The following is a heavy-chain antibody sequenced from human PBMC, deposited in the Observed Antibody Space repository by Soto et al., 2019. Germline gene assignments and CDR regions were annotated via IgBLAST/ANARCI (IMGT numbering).Heavy chain of an antibody. CDR1: GGSINSSSYF. V-gene: IGHV4-39*01. Sequence: SETLSLTCSVSGGSINSSSYFWGWVRQPPGKGLEWIGSIYYSGSTYYNPSLRSRVTISVDTSKNQFSLKLSSMTAADTAVFYCARHYSSGSRNWFDPWGQGTLVTVSS. CDR3: ARHYSSGSRNWFDP. J-gene: IGHJ5*02. D-gene: IGHD6-19*01. CDR2: IYYSGST.